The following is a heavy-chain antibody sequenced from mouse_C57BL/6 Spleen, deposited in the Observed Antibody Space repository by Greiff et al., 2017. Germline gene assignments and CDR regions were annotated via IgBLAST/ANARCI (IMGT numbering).Heavy chain of an antibody. J-gene: IGHJ1*03. V-gene: IGHV1-69*01. CDR2: IDPSDSYT. Sequence: QVQLQQPGAELVMPGASVKLSCKASGYTFTSYWMHWVKQRPGQGLEWIGEIDPSDSYTNYNQKFKGKSTLTVDKSSSTAYMQLSSLTSEDSAVYYGARVPAYSYFDVWGTGTTVTVSS. CDR1: GYTFTSYW. CDR3: ARVPAYSYFDV.